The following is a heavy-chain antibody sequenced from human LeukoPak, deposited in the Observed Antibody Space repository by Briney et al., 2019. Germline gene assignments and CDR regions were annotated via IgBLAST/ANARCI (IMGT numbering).Heavy chain of an antibody. CDR3: ARSVIGYSSSSAFDP. Sequence: ASVKVSCKASGYTFTSYYMHWVRQAPGQGPEWMGIINPSGGSTSYAQKFQGRVTMTRDTSTSTVYMELSSLRSEDTAVYYCARSVIGYSSSSAFDPWGQGTLVTVSS. V-gene: IGHV1-46*01. D-gene: IGHD6-6*01. CDR1: GYTFTSYY. J-gene: IGHJ5*02. CDR2: INPSGGST.